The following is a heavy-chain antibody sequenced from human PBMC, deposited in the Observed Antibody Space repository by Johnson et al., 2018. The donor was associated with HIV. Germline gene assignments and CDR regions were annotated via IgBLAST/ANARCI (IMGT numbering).Heavy chain of an antibody. Sequence: QVQLVESGGGVVQPGRSLRLSCATYGFTFSSYAMHWVRQAPGKGLEWVAVISYDGSNKYYADSVKGRFTISRDNSKNKLYLQTNSLRVDDTAVYYCARDREYGLAWGWAFDIWGQGKMVTVSS. V-gene: IGHV3-30*04. D-gene: IGHD6-19*01. CDR2: ISYDGSNK. CDR3: ARDREYGLAWGWAFDI. CDR1: GFTFSSYA. J-gene: IGHJ3*02.